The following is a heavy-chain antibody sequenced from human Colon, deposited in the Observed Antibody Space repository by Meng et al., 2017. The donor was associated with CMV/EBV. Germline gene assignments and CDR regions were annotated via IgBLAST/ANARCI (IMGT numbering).Heavy chain of an antibody. Sequence: QVQLVQPGLKVKRPGASGKDSCKAAGYSFTGYYLHWLRQAPGQRLEWLGRINTDDGDTKYAPKFRGRATMTRDTSITTAYMELDGLTSDDTATYYCARDRASLYYKFDSWGQGTLVTVSS. D-gene: IGHD5/OR15-5a*01. CDR3: ARDRASLYYKFDS. CDR2: INTDDGDT. J-gene: IGHJ4*02. CDR1: GYSFTGYY. V-gene: IGHV1-2*06.